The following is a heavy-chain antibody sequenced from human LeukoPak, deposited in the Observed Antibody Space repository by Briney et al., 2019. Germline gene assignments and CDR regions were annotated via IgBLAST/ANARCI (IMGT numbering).Heavy chain of an antibody. D-gene: IGHD3-22*01. V-gene: IGHV5-51*01. CDR3: ARRDNSGPAIF. J-gene: IGHJ1*01. CDR2: IYPGDSDT. Sequence: GESLEISCQGSGYSFTRFWIGWVRQMPGKGLEWMGIIYPGDSDTRYTPSFRGQVTISADKSISTAYLQWSSLKASDTAMYYCARRDNSGPAIFWGQGTLVTVSS. CDR1: GYSFTRFW.